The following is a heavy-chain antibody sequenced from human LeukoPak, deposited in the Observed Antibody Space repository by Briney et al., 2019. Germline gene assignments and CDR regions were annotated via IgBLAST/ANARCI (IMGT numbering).Heavy chain of an antibody. CDR1: YGSISGYY. CDR3: ARDSGSHDY. D-gene: IGHD3-10*01. CDR2: IYYSGST. V-gene: IGHV4-59*12. Sequence: SETLSLTCTVSYGSISGYYWSWFRQPPGKGLEWIGYIYYSGSTNYNPSLKSRVAISVDTSKNQFSLKLSSVTAADTAVYYCARDSGSHDYWGQGTLVTVSS. J-gene: IGHJ4*02.